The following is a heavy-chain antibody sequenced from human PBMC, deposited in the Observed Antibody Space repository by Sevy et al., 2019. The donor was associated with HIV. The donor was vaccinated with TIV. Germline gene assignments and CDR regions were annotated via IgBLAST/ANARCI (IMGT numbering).Heavy chain of an antibody. D-gene: IGHD2-15*01. V-gene: IGHV4-59*13. J-gene: IGHJ4*02. CDR2: IYSTRNI. Sequence: PETLSLTCTVSSVSISDYYWSWIRQPPGRGLEWIGYIYSTRNIHYSPSLKSRVTISVDTSKNQFSLKLNSVTAADTAVYYCARHDCSGGSCFPPSFDYWGQGTLVTVSS. CDR3: ARHDCSGGSCFPPSFDY. CDR1: SVSISDYY.